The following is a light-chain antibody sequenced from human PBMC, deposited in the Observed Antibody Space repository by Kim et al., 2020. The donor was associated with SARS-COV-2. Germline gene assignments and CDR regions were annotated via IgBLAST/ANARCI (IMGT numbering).Light chain of an antibody. CDR1: QSVSRSY. J-gene: IGKJ1*01. CDR2: RAS. Sequence: EIVLTQSPGTLSLSPGERATLSCRASQSVSRSYLAWYQQKPGQAPRLLIYRASSRATGIPDRFSGSGSGTDFTLTISRLEPDDFEVYYCQQYDRSPQTFGQGTKVDIK. CDR3: QQYDRSPQT. V-gene: IGKV3-20*01.